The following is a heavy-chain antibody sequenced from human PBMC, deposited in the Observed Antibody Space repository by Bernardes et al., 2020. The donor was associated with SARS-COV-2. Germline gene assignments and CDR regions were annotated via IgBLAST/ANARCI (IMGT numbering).Heavy chain of an antibody. CDR3: AREVEEIVVVVAANYYYYAMDV. CDR2: INPIFGIA. CDR1: GGTFSSYA. J-gene: IGHJ6*02. Sequence: SEKVSCKASGGTFSSYAISWVRQTPGQGLEWMGGINPIFGIANYAQKFQGRVTITADESTSTAYMELSSLRSEDTAVYYCAREVEEIVVVVAANYYYYAMDVWGQGTTVTVSS. V-gene: IGHV1-69*13. D-gene: IGHD2-15*01.